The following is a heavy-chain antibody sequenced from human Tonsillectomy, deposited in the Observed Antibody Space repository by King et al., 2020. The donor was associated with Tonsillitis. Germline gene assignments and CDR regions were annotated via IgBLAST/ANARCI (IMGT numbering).Heavy chain of an antibody. CDR1: GFTFGDYA. CDR2: IRSKAYGGTT. V-gene: IGHV3-49*03. J-gene: IGHJ4*02. D-gene: IGHD5-12*01. CDR3: TRYPYDTITRTGGPINY. Sequence: VQLVESGGGLIQPGRSLRLSCTASGFTFGDYAMNWFRQAPGKGLEWVGFIRSKAYGGTTEYAASVKGRFTISRDDSKSMAYLQMNSLKTEDTAVYYCTRYPYDTITRTGGPINYWGQGTLVTVST.